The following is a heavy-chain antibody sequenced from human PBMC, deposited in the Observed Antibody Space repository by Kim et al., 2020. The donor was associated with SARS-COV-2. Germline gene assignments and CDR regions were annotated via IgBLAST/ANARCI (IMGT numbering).Heavy chain of an antibody. J-gene: IGHJ4*02. D-gene: IGHD2-15*01. Sequence: GEGRFTLSRDNSKNTLYLQMNNLRAEDTALYYCVKEAAFTTVVVDYYFDFWGQGTLVTVSS. V-gene: IGHV3-30*02. CDR3: VKEAAFTTVVVDYYFDF.